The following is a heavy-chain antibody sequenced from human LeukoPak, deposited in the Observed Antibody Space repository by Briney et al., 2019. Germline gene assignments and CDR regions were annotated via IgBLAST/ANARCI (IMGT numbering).Heavy chain of an antibody. Sequence: KTSETLSLTCTVSGGSLSGSYWSWIRQPPGKQFEWMGYIYSSGSSGITTYNPSLQSRIIISQDTFKNDFSLKLTSVTAADAAVYYCARDPSYSATTVTANWYFDLWGRGTLVTVSS. J-gene: IGHJ2*01. V-gene: IGHV4-59*01. CDR2: IYSSGSSGIT. CDR1: GGSLSGSY. CDR3: ARDPSYSATTVTANWYFDL. D-gene: IGHD4-17*01.